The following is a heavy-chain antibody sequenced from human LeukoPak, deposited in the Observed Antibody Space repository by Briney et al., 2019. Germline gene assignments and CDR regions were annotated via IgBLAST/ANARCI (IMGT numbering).Heavy chain of an antibody. CDR1: GGSISSGGYY. CDR3: ARSPYNWNYANYYFGY. V-gene: IGHV4-61*02. J-gene: IGHJ4*02. D-gene: IGHD1-7*01. Sequence: SETLSLTCTVSGGSISSGGYYWSWIRQPAGKGLEWIGRIYTSGSTNYNPSLKSRVTISVDTSKNQFSLKLSSVTAADTAVYYCARSPYNWNYANYYFGYWGQGTLVTVSS. CDR2: IYTSGST.